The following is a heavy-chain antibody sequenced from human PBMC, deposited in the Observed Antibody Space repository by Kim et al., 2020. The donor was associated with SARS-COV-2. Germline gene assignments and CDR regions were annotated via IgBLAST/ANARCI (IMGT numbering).Heavy chain of an antibody. CDR3: ASKDINAFDI. J-gene: IGHJ3*02. V-gene: IGHV4-38-2*02. CDR2: IYHSGST. Sequence: SETLSLTCTVSGYSISSGYYWGWIRQPPGKGLEWIGSIYHSGSTYYNPSLKSRVTISVDTSKNQFSLKLSSVTAADTAVYYCASKDINAFDIWGQGTMVTVSS. CDR1: GYSISSGYY.